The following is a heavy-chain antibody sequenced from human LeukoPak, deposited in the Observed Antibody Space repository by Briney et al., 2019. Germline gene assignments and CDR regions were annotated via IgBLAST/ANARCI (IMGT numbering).Heavy chain of an antibody. Sequence: GGSLRPSCEASGFTLSTYWMNWVRQVPGKGLDWVANINPDGSGKRYVDSVKGRFTIARDNADNSLSLRMNSLRAEDTAVYYCASWGAGGNSWGQGTLVTVSS. D-gene: IGHD3-16*01. V-gene: IGHV3-7*01. CDR3: ASWGAGGNS. CDR1: GFTLSTYW. CDR2: INPDGSGK. J-gene: IGHJ4*02.